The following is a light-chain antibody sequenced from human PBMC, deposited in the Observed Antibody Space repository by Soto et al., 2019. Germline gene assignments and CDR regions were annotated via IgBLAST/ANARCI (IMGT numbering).Light chain of an antibody. CDR3: QQYDNLPPYT. CDR2: DAS. CDR1: QDISNY. V-gene: IGKV1-33*01. J-gene: IGKJ2*01. Sequence: DIPMTQSPSSLSASVGDRVTITCQASQDISNYLNWYQQKPGKAPKLLIYDASNLETGVPSRFSGSGYGTDFTFTISSLQPEDIATYYCQQYDNLPPYTFGQGTKLEIK.